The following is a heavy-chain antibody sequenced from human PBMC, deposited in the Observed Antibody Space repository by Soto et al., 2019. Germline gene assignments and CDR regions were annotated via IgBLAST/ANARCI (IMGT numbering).Heavy chain of an antibody. V-gene: IGHV5-51*01. CDR1: GDSFTGFW. CDR3: ARQHTLDRRVSYN. CDR2: IYPRDSDT. J-gene: IGHJ4*02. D-gene: IGHD1-1*01. Sequence: PGESLKISCKVSGDSFTGFWIGWVRQMPGKGLEWLMSIYPRDSDTRDRPAFQVQVTISADKFLSAAYLPWHSLKASDNAIYYCARQHTLDRRVSYNWGQGTLVEVSS.